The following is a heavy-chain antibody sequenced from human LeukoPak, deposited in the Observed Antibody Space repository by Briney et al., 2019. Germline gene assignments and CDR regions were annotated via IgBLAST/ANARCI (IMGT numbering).Heavy chain of an antibody. V-gene: IGHV4-34*01. CDR1: GGSFSGYY. D-gene: IGHD4-17*01. Sequence: SETLSLTCAVYGGSFSGYYWSWIRQPPGKGLEWIGEINHSGSTNYNPSLKSRVTISVDTSKNQFSLKLSSVTAADTAVYYCATGDYADYRFDYWGQGTLVTVSS. J-gene: IGHJ4*02. CDR3: ATGDYADYRFDY. CDR2: INHSGST.